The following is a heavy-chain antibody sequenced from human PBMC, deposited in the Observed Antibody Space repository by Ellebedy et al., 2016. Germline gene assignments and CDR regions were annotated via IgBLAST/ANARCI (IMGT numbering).Heavy chain of an antibody. V-gene: IGHV3-30*03. CDR1: GFTFSSYA. J-gene: IGHJ6*02. CDR2: ISYDGSNK. Sequence: GESLKISCAASGFTFSSYAMHWVRQAPGKGLEWVAVISYDGSNKYYADSGKGRFTISRDNSKSTLFLQMNNLRGDDTAVYYCARLSPDFAVVTDNYYGLDVWGQGTTVTVSS. D-gene: IGHD3-3*01. CDR3: ARLSPDFAVVTDNYYGLDV.